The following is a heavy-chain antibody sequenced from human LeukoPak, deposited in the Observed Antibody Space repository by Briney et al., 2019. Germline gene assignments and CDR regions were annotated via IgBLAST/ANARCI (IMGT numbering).Heavy chain of an antibody. J-gene: IGHJ3*02. CDR1: GGSINSYY. V-gene: IGHV4-4*07. D-gene: IGHD2-15*01. CDR3: ARGRYCSADICSGGDAFDI. CDR2: IYTRRST. Sequence: PSETLFLTCTVPGGSINSYYWSWIRQPAGKGLERIGRIYTRRSTNYNTSLKSRVTMSVDTSKNQFSLKMSSVTAADTAVYYCARGRYCSADICSGGDAFDIWGQGTMASVSS.